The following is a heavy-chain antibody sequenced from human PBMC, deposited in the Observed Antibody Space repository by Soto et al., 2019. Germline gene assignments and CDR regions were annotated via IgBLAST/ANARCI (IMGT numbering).Heavy chain of an antibody. J-gene: IGHJ5*02. D-gene: IGHD1-26*01. CDR1: GGSISSSSYY. Sequence: QLQLQESGPGLAKPSETLSLTCTVSGGSISSSSYYWGWIRQPPGKGLEWIGSIYYSGSTYYNPSRKSRVNISVDTSKDQFSLMLSYVTAADTAVDYCARGSVRHQFDPWGQGTLVTVSS. V-gene: IGHV4-39*01. CDR3: ARGSVRHQFDP. CDR2: IYYSGST.